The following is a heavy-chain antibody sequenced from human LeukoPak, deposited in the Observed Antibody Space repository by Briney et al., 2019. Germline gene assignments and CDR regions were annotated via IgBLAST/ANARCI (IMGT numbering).Heavy chain of an antibody. CDR3: ARGDSSGWYDDYYYYYGMDV. J-gene: IGHJ6*02. Sequence: ASVKVSCKASGYTFTSYYMHWVRQAPGQGLEWMGIISPSGGSTSYAQKFQGRVTMTRDTSTSTVYMELSSLRSEDTAVYYCARGDSSGWYDDYYYYYGMDVWGQGTTVTVSS. CDR1: GYTFTSYY. V-gene: IGHV1-46*01. D-gene: IGHD6-19*01. CDR2: ISPSGGST.